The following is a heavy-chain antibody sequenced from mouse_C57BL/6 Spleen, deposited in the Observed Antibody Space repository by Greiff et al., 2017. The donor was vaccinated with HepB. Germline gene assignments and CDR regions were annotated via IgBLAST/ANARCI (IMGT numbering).Heavy chain of an antibody. V-gene: IGHV14-4*01. CDR1: GFNIKDDY. CDR2: IDPENGDT. D-gene: IGHD2-1*01. Sequence: EVKLVESGAELVRPGASVKLSCTASGFNIKDDYMHWVKQRPEQGLEWIGWIDPENGDTEYASKFQGKATITADTSSNTAYLQLSSLTSEDTAVYYCTTPYGNWFAYWGQGTLVTVSA. CDR3: TTPYGNWFAY. J-gene: IGHJ3*01.